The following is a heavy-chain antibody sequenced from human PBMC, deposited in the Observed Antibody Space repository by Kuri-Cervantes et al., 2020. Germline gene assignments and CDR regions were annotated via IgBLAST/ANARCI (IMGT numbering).Heavy chain of an antibody. CDR2: IYYSGST. CDR1: GGSISSGGYY. D-gene: IGHD3-10*01. V-gene: IGHV4-31*03. CDR3: AREVRGVISQIDY. Sequence: LRLSCTVSGGSISSGGYYWSWIRQHPGKGLEWIGYIYYSGSTYYNPSLKSRVTISVDTSKNQFSLKLSSVTAADTAVYYCAREVRGVISQIDYWGQGTLVTVSS. J-gene: IGHJ4*02.